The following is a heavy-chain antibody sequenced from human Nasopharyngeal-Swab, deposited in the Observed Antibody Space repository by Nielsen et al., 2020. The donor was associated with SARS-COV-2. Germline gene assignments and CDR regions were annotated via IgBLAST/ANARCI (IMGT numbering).Heavy chain of an antibody. CDR2: ISWNSGST. D-gene: IGHD2-2*01. Sequence: GGSLRLSCAASRFTFDDYAMHWVRQAPGKGLEWVSGISWNSGSTGYADSVKGRFTISRDNAKNSLYLQMNSLRAEDTALYYCAKALVPGYYYYYMDVWGKGTTVTVSS. V-gene: IGHV3-9*01. J-gene: IGHJ6*03. CDR3: AKALVPGYYYYYMDV. CDR1: RFTFDDYA.